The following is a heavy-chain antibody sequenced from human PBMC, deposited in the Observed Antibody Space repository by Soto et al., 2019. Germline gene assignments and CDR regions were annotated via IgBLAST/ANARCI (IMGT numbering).Heavy chain of an antibody. CDR3: ASSSGSVGATPVGYYYGMDV. Sequence: QVQLVESGGGVVQPGRSLRLCCAASGFTFSSYAMHWVRQAPGKGLEWVAVISYDGSNKYYADSVKGRFTISRDNSKNTLYLQMNSLRAEDTAVYYCASSSGSVGATPVGYYYGMDVWGQGTTVTVSS. CDR2: ISYDGSNK. CDR1: GFTFSSYA. V-gene: IGHV3-30-3*01. J-gene: IGHJ6*02. D-gene: IGHD1-26*01.